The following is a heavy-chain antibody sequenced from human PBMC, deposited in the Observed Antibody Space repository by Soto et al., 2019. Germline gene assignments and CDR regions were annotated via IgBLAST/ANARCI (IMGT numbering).Heavy chain of an antibody. J-gene: IGHJ6*02. D-gene: IGHD2-15*01. CDR2: IYPGDSDT. CDR3: ARGYCSGGSCYSNYYYYGMDV. Sequence: LGESLKISCKGSGYSFTSYWIGWVRQMPGKGLEWMGIIYPGDSDTRYSPSFQGQVTISAGKSISTAYLQWSSLKASDTAMYYCARGYCSGGSCYSNYYYYGMDVWGQGTTVTVSS. CDR1: GYSFTSYW. V-gene: IGHV5-51*01.